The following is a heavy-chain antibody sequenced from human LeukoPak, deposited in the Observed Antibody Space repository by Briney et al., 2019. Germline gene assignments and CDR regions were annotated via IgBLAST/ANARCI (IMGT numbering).Heavy chain of an antibody. CDR2: INTNTGNP. V-gene: IGHV7-4-1*02. Sequence: ASVRVSCKASGYTFTSYAMNWVRQAPGQGLEWMGWINTNTGNPTYAQGFTGRFVFSLDTSVSTAYLQISSLKAEDTAVYYCARAYQRLGELSLPDYWGQGTLVTVSS. J-gene: IGHJ4*02. D-gene: IGHD3-16*02. CDR1: GYTFTSYA. CDR3: ARAYQRLGELSLPDY.